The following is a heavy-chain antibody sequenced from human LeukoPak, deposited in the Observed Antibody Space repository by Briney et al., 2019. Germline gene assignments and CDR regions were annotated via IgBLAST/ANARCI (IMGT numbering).Heavy chain of an antibody. CDR1: GFSFSTYV. J-gene: IGHJ6*02. D-gene: IGHD3-22*01. CDR3: ARDLVGYSYGMDV. V-gene: IGHV3-33*01. CDR2: IRYDGNNK. Sequence: PGGSLRLSCAASGFSFSTYVMHWVRQAPGKGREWVAVIRYDGNNKYYGDSVKGRFTISRDNAKNTLYLQMKSLRADDTAVYYCARDLVGYSYGMDVWGQGTTVIVSS.